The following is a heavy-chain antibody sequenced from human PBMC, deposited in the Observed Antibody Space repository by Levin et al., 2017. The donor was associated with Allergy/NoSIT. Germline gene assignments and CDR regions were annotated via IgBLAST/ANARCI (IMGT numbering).Heavy chain of an antibody. D-gene: IGHD3-10*01. CDR1: GFTFSSYS. CDR2: ISSSSSTI. CDR3: ARSPLKPYGLGSYYNNWFDP. J-gene: IGHJ5*02. Sequence: GESLKISCAASGFTFSSYSMNWVRQAPGKGLEWVSYISSSSSTIYYADSVKGRFTISRDNAKNSLYLQMNSLRAEDTAVYYWARSPLKPYGLGSYYNNWFDPWGQGTLVTVSS. V-gene: IGHV3-48*01.